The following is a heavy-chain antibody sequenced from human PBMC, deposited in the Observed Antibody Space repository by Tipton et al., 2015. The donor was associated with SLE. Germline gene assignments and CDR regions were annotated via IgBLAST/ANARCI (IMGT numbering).Heavy chain of an antibody. J-gene: IGHJ4*02. CDR2: IYYSGST. CDR1: GGSISSHY. D-gene: IGHD1-26*01. Sequence: LSLSCTVSGGSISSHYWSWIRQPPGKGLEWIGYIYYSGSTNYNPSLKSRVTISVDTSKNQFSLKVSSVTAADTAVYYCARVGFYFDYWGQGTLVTVSS. V-gene: IGHV4-59*11. CDR3: ARVGFYFDY.